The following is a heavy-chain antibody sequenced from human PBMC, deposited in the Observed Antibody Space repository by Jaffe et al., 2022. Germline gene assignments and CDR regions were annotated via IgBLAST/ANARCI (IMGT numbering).Heavy chain of an antibody. D-gene: IGHD2-15*01. J-gene: IGHJ4*02. V-gene: IGHV1-69*05. CDR2: IIPIFGTA. CDR3: ARERRLGYCSGGSCYSRYFDY. CDR1: GGTFSSYA. Sequence: QVQLVQSGAEVKKPGSSVKVSCKASGGTFSSYAISWVRQAPGQGLEWMGGIIPIFGTANYAQKFQGRVTITTDESTSTAYMELSSLRSEDTAVYYCARERRLGYCSGGSCYSRYFDYWGQGTLVTVSS.